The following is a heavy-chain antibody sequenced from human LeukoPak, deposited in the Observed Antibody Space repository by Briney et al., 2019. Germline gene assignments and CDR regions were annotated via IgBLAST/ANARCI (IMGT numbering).Heavy chain of an antibody. Sequence: PGGSLRLSCAASGFNFDAYAMHWVRQAPGKGLVWVSRINSDGSSTSYADSVKGRFTISRDNAKNTLYLQMNSLRAEDTAVYYCARGEIGWFGELPDYFDYWGQGTLVTVSS. CDR2: INSDGSST. D-gene: IGHD3-10*01. V-gene: IGHV3-74*01. J-gene: IGHJ4*02. CDR3: ARGEIGWFGELPDYFDY. CDR1: GFNFDAYA.